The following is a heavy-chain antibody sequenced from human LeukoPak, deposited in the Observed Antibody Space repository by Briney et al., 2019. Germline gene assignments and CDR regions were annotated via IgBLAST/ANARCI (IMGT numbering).Heavy chain of an antibody. CDR1: GFTFDDYA. J-gene: IGHJ3*02. CDR3: AKAMELWTNEAFDI. CDR2: ISWNSGSI. V-gene: IGHV3-9*01. D-gene: IGHD5-18*01. Sequence: GGSLRLSCAASGFTFDDYAMHWVRQAPGKGLEWVSGISWNSGSIGYADSVKGRFTISRDNAKNSLHLQMNSLRAEDTALCYCAKAMELWTNEAFDIWGQGTMVTVSS.